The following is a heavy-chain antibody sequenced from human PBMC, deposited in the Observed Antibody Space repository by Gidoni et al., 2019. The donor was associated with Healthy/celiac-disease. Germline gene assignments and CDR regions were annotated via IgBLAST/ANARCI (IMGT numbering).Heavy chain of an antibody. V-gene: IGHV4-39*01. CDR1: GGSISSSSYY. CDR2: IYYSGST. CDR3: ARQGSSGWYRFDY. J-gene: IGHJ4*02. D-gene: IGHD6-19*01. Sequence: QLQLQESGPGLVKPSETLSLTCTVSGGSISSSSYYWGWIRQPPGKGLEWIGSIYYSGSTYYNPSLKSRVTISVDTSKNQFSLKLSSVTAADTAVYYCARQGSSGWYRFDYWGQGTLVTVSS.